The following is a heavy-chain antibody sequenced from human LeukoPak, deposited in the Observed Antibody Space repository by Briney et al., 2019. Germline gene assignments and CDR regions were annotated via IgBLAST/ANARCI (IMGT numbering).Heavy chain of an antibody. CDR2: ISYDGSNK. Sequence: GLEGVXVISYDGSNKYYADSVKGRFTISRDNSKNTLYLQMNSLRAEDTAVYYCAKDSGYSYGYYFDYWGQGTLVTVSS. D-gene: IGHD5-18*01. J-gene: IGHJ4*02. CDR3: AKDSGYSYGYYFDY. V-gene: IGHV3-30*18.